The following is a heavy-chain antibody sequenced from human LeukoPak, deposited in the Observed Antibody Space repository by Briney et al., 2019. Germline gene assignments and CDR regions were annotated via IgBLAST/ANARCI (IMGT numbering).Heavy chain of an antibody. CDR2: INPNSGGT. CDR1: GYTFTGYY. D-gene: IGHD1-7*01. V-gene: IGHV1-2*02. J-gene: IGHJ4*02. CDR3: AREMGELAYFDY. Sequence: ASVKVSCKASGYTFTGYYMHWVRQAPGQGLEWMGWINPNSGGTNYAQKFQGRVTMTRDTSISTAYMELGRLRSDDTAVYYCAREMGELAYFDYWGQGTLVTVSS.